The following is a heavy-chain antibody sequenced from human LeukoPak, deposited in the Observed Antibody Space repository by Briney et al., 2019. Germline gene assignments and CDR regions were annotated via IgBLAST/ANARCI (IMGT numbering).Heavy chain of an antibody. Sequence: RGSLRLSCAASGFTFSSYSMNWVRQAPGKGLEWVSYISSSSSTIYYADSVKGRFTISRDNAKNSLYLQMNSLRAEDTAVYYCARTPQGPERLSGVVPHDAFDIWGQGTMVTVSS. J-gene: IGHJ3*02. CDR3: ARTPQGPERLSGVVPHDAFDI. CDR2: ISSSSSTI. V-gene: IGHV3-48*01. CDR1: GFTFSSYS. D-gene: IGHD3-3*01.